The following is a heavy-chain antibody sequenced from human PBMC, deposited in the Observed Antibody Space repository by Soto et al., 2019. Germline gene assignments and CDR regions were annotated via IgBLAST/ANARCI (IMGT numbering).Heavy chain of an antibody. J-gene: IGHJ5*02. D-gene: IGHD6-6*01. CDR1: GFRFSDSY. Sequence: KTXGSLRLSCAAPGFRFSDSYVAWIRQAPGKGLEEIATISSTGSTPYYADSVKGRFTISRDNAQNSLYLEMNNLRAEDTAVYYCARGPQLVANWLDPWGQGILVTVSS. CDR3: ARGPQLVANWLDP. CDR2: ISSTGSTP. V-gene: IGHV3-11*01.